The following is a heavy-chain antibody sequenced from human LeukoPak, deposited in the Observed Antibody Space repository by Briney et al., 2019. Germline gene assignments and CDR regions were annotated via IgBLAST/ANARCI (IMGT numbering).Heavy chain of an antibody. D-gene: IGHD1-26*01. CDR3: ARRSAGATPY. Sequence: SETLSLTCTVSGGSISSSSYYWGWIRQPPGKGLEWIGSIYYSGSTYYNPSLKSRVTISVDTSKNQFSLKLSSVTAADTAVYYCARRSAGATPYWGQGTLVTVSS. V-gene: IGHV4-39*01. CDR1: GGSISSSSYY. J-gene: IGHJ4*02. CDR2: IYYSGST.